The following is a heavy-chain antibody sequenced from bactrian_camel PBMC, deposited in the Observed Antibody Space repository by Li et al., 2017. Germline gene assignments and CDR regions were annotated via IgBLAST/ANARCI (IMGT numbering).Heavy chain of an antibody. CDR1: GFTGSNYD. Sequence: DVQLVESGGGLVEPGGSLRLSCEASGFTGSNYDIHWVRQAPGKGLEWVSVMISTGGRTYYADSVKGRFTISQGNAKNTVYLQMNSLKPEDTSVYYCAFDGWVEHEGRCGSGNQGTQVTVS. J-gene: IGHJ4*01. V-gene: IGHV3S40*01. CDR2: MISTGGRT. D-gene: IGHD3*01.